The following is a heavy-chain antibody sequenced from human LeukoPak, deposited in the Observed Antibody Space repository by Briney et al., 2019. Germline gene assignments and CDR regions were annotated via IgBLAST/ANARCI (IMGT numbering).Heavy chain of an antibody. Sequence: ASVKVSCKASGGTLTSHTFTWVRRAPGQGLEWMGGIIPILGSANYAKKFQGRATHSADEFTGTDYMELRNLTSEDTAVYYCARGYDIGDYVPYNYWGQGTLVTVSS. J-gene: IGHJ4*02. D-gene: IGHD4-17*01. CDR1: GGTLTSHT. V-gene: IGHV1-69*01. CDR2: IIPILGSA. CDR3: ARGYDIGDYVPYNY.